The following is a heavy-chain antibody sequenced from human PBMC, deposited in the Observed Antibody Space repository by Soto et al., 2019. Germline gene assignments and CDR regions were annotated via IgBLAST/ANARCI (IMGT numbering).Heavy chain of an antibody. J-gene: IGHJ1*01. V-gene: IGHV3-33*01. CDR3: ARDTYYYDSSGHFSIEYFQH. CDR1: GFTFSSYG. Sequence: GGSLRLSCAASGFTFSSYGMHWVRQAPGKGLEWVAVIWYDGSNKYYADSVKGRFTISRDNSKNTLYLQMNSLRAEDTAVYYCARDTYYYDSSGHFSIEYFQHWGQGTLVTVSS. D-gene: IGHD3-22*01. CDR2: IWYDGSNK.